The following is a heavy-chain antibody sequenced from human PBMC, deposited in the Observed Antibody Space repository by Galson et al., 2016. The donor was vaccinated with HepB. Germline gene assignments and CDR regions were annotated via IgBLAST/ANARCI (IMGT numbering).Heavy chain of an antibody. CDR3: ARDNAWFGERKFYYYYGLDV. CDR1: GFTFSSYG. CDR2: IWYDGSNK. D-gene: IGHD3-10*01. Sequence: SLRLSCAASGFTFSSYGIHWVRQAPGKGLEWVAAIWYDGSNKNYADSVKGRFTISRDNSNNTLYLQMNSLRAEDTAVYYCARDNAWFGERKFYYYYGLDVWGQGTTVTVSS. V-gene: IGHV3-33*01. J-gene: IGHJ6*02.